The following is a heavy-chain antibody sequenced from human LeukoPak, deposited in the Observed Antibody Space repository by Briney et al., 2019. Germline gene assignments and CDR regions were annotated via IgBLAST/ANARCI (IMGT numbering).Heavy chain of an antibody. Sequence: GESLKISCKGPGYSFTSYWIGWVRQMPGKGLEWMGIIYPGDSDTRYSPSFQGQVTISADNSITTAYLQWSSLKASDTAMYYCASDVDTAMSNWGQGTLVTVSS. J-gene: IGHJ4*02. CDR2: IYPGDSDT. V-gene: IGHV5-51*01. CDR3: ASDVDTAMSN. D-gene: IGHD5-18*01. CDR1: GYSFTSYW.